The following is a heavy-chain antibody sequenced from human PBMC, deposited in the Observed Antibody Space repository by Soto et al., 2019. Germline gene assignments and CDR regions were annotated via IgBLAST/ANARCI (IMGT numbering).Heavy chain of an antibody. D-gene: IGHD3-3*01. CDR1: GGSISSSSYY. V-gene: IGHV4-39*01. Sequence: SETLSLTCTVSGGSISSSSYYWGWIRQPPGKGLEWIGSIYYSGGTYYNPSLKSRVTISVDTSKNQFSLKLSSVTAADTAVYYCSRLAGTIFGVVTPPYYYYGMDVWGQGTTVTVSS. CDR2: IYYSGGT. J-gene: IGHJ6*02. CDR3: SRLAGTIFGVVTPPYYYYGMDV.